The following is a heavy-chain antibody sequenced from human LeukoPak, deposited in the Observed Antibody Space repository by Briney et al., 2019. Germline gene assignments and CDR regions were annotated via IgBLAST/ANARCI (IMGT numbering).Heavy chain of an antibody. J-gene: IGHJ4*02. D-gene: IGHD3-22*01. CDR2: FYHSAST. CDR1: GGFNTHYY. Sequence: SETLSLTCSVSGGFNTHYYWSWIRQPPGKGLEWIGYFYHSASTNYNPSLKSRVTISVDTSKNHFSLKLSSVTAADTAVYYCARGGYYDIRSGFDYWGQGTLVTASS. CDR3: ARGGYYDIRSGFDY. V-gene: IGHV4-59*01.